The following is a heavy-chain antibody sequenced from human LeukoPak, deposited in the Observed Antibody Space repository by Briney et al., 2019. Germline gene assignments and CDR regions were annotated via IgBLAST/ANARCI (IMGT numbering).Heavy chain of an antibody. V-gene: IGHV3-23*01. D-gene: IGHD4-17*01. J-gene: IGHJ4*02. CDR2: ISGGGRST. CDR3: AKGHGDYGTGFDC. CDR1: GFTFSNYA. Sequence: GGSLRLSCAASGFTFSNYAMTWVRQAPGKGLEWLSIISGGGRSTFSVGSVKGRFTISRDNSKNSPYLHMNSLRVDDTAVYFCAKGHGDYGTGFDCWGQGTLVTVSS.